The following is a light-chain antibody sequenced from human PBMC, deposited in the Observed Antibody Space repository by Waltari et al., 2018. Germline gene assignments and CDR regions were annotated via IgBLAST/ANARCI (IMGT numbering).Light chain of an antibody. Sequence: QSALTQPPSVSGSPGQSVTISCPGTSNDIGNDNRVSWYQQPPGTAPKLMIHEVNNRPSGVPDRFSGSKSGNTASLTISGLQAEDEADYYCASYTSTNTFVFGGGTKLAVL. V-gene: IGLV2-18*02. CDR3: ASYTSTNTFV. J-gene: IGLJ2*01. CDR2: EVN. CDR1: SNDIGNDNR.